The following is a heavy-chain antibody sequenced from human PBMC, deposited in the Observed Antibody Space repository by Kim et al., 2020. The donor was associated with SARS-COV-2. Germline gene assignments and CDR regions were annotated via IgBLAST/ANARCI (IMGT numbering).Heavy chain of an antibody. CDR2: IDIAGNT. V-gene: IGHV3-13*01. CDR3: ARAVDTATDAFDI. Sequence: GGSLRLSCVASGFIFSSYDMHWVRQGIGKRLEWVSAIDIAGNTFYAGSLKGRFTISRANADNSLYLQMNNLRVEDTAIYYCARAVDTATDAFDIWGQGTMVTVSS. J-gene: IGHJ3*02. D-gene: IGHD5-18*01. CDR1: GFIFSSYD.